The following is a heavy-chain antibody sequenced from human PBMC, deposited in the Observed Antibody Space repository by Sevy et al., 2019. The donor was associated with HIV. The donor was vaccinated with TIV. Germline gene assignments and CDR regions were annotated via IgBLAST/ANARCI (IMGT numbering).Heavy chain of an antibody. CDR2: IYPGDSDT. D-gene: IGHD6-19*01. V-gene: IGHV5-51*01. CDR1: GYSFTSYW. CDR3: LLSMYSSGWPFDY. Sequence: GESLKISCKGSGYSFTSYWIGWVRQMPGKGLEWRGIIYPGDSDTRYSPSFQGQVTIPADKSINTAYLQWSSLKASDTAMYYCLLSMYSSGWPFDYWGQGTLVTVSS. J-gene: IGHJ4*02.